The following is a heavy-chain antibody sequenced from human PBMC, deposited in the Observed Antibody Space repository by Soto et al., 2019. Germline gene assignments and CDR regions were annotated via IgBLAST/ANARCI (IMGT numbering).Heavy chain of an antibody. CDR2: IIPPLGTV. Sequence: SVKVSCKASGGTFSSYALSWVRQAPGQGLEWMGGIIPPLGTVNFAQRFQGRVTLAADDSTSTAYMELSSLTSDDTAVYYCARESGFRGNYGMDVWGQGTTVTVSS. CDR3: ARESGFRGNYGMDV. V-gene: IGHV1-69*13. CDR1: GGTFSSYA. J-gene: IGHJ6*02. D-gene: IGHD3-22*01.